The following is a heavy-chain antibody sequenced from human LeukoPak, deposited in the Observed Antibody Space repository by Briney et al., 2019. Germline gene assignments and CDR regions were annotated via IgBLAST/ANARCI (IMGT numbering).Heavy chain of an antibody. CDR3: ARELRTFDS. D-gene: IGHD3-16*01. V-gene: IGHV3-7*01. Sequence: PGGSQRLSCAASGFTFSSYWMTWVRQAPGKGLEWVANIKHNGDELNYVDSVEDRFTISRDNAKNSLYLHMTDLRAEDTAVYYCARELRTFDSWGQGTLVTVSS. CDR2: IKHNGDEL. CDR1: GFTFSSYW. J-gene: IGHJ4*02.